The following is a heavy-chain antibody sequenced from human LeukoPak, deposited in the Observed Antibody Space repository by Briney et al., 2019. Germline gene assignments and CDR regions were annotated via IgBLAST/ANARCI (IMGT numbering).Heavy chain of an antibody. CDR1: GGSISSGSYY. Sequence: PSETLSLTCTVSGGSISSGSYYWSWIRQPAGKGLEWIVRIYTSGSTNYNPSLKSRVTISVDTSKNQFSLKLSSVTAADTAVYYCARARDYDILTGPDWGDYYYYMDVWGKGTTVTISS. D-gene: IGHD3-9*01. CDR2: IYTSGST. CDR3: ARARDYDILTGPDWGDYYYYMDV. J-gene: IGHJ6*03. V-gene: IGHV4-61*02.